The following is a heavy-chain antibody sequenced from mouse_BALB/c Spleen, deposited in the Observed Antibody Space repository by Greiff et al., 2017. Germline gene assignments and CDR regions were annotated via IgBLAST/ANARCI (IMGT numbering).Heavy chain of an antibody. Sequence: EVQRVESGPGLVKPSQSLSLTCTVTGYSITSDYAWNWIRQFPGNKLEWMGYISYSGSTSYNPSLKSRISITRDTSKNQFFLQLNSVTTEDTATYYCARYWYRYYFDYWGQGTTLTVSS. J-gene: IGHJ2*01. CDR2: ISYSGST. CDR1: GYSITSDYA. V-gene: IGHV3-2*02. CDR3: ARYWYRYYFDY. D-gene: IGHD2-14*01.